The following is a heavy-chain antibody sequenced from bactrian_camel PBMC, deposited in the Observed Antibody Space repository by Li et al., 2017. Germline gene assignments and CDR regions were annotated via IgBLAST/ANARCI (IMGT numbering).Heavy chain of an antibody. J-gene: IGHJ4*01. CDR1: GFGFSLHD. V-gene: IGHV3S1*01. Sequence: HVQLVESGGGSVQPGGSLRLSCAASGFGFSLHDMAWVRQAPGKGLEWVCGIKSGGGAIDCSDPVKGRFTISRDNSKNTLYLQLNSLKTEDTAMYYCTNDLFSGGKWSPYWGQGTQVTVS. CDR2: IKSGGGAI. CDR3: TNDLFSGGKWSPY. D-gene: IGHD2*01.